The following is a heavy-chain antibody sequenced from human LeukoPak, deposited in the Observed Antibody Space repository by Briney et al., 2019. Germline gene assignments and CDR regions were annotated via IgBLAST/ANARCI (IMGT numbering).Heavy chain of an antibody. CDR1: GFTFSNAW. CDR2: IKSKTDGRTT. Sequence: PGGSLRLSCAASGFTFSNAWMSWVRQAPGKGLEWVGRIKSKTDGRTTDYAAPVKGRFTISRDDSKNTLYLQMNSLKTEDTAVYYCTTDPGWEQWLVLRAFDYWGQGTLVTVSS. D-gene: IGHD6-19*01. V-gene: IGHV3-15*01. CDR3: TTDPGWEQWLVLRAFDY. J-gene: IGHJ4*02.